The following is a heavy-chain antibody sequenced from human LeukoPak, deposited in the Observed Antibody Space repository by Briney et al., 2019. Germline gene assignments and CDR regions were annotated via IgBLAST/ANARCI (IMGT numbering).Heavy chain of an antibody. CDR2: INPSGGST. D-gene: IGHD3-9*01. Sequence: ASVKVSCKASGYTFTSYYMHWVRQAPGQGLEWMGIINPSGGSTSYAQKFQGRVTMTRDTSTSTVYMELSSLRSEDTAVYYCARTYCDILTGYYTLFYYWGQGTLVTVSS. CDR3: ARTYCDILTGYYTLFYY. J-gene: IGHJ4*02. CDR1: GYTFTSYY. V-gene: IGHV1-46*01.